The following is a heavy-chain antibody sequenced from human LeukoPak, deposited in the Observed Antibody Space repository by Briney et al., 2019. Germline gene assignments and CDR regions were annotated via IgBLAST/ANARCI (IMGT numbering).Heavy chain of an antibody. CDR2: ITPIFGEA. V-gene: IGHV1-69*01. Sequence: SVKVSCKVSGGTFSSYPISWVRQAPGQGLEWMGEITPIFGEAQNAEKFQGRVTIAADEPTSTVYMELTSLRLDDTAMYYCARNSRVASTSGLNYWGQGTLVTVSS. CDR3: ARNSRVASTSGLNY. J-gene: IGHJ4*02. CDR1: GGTFSSYP. D-gene: IGHD5-12*01.